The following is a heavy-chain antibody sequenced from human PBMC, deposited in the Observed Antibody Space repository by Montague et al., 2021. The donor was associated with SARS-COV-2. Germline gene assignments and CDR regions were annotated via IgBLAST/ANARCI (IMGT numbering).Heavy chain of an antibody. CDR2: IYYSGST. CDR3: ARRGWFGELL. V-gene: IGHV4-39*01. Sequence: SETLSLTCSVSGGSISSSSNYWGRSSQPPGTGLEWIGNIYYSGSTYYKSSLKSRDSVSVDTSKNQFSLKLSSVTAADTAVYYCARRGWFGELLWGQGTLVTVSS. D-gene: IGHD3-10*01. CDR1: GGSISSSSNY. J-gene: IGHJ4*02.